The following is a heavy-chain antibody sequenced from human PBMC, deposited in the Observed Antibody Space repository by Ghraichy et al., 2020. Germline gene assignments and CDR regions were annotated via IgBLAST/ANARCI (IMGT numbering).Heavy chain of an antibody. CDR2: FYWNDDK. J-gene: IGHJ4*02. D-gene: IGHD2-2*02. V-gene: IGHV2-5*01. CDR3: AHSYCTSISCSTFDY. CDR1: GFSLGSTGVA. Sequence: SGPTLVKPTQTLTLTCTFSGFSLGSTGVAVGWIRQPPGKALEWLALFYWNDDKRYRPSLKSRLTISKDTSKNQVVLTMTNMDPVDTATYYCAHSYCTSISCSTFDYWGQGALVTVSS.